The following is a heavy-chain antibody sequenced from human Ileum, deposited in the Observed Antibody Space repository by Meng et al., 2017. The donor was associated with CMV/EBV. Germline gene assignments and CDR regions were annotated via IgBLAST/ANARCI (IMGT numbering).Heavy chain of an antibody. CDR1: GFTFDDYA. CDR2: ISWNGGTI. CDR3: VRDLRSAPTRDFDQ. Sequence: SLKISCEVSGFTFDDYAMYWVRYAPGKGLEWVSSISWNGGTIYYADSVKGRFTISRDNAKNSLYLQMNSLRVEDTAFYYCVRDLRSAPTRDFDQWGQGTLVTVSS. J-gene: IGHJ4*02. V-gene: IGHV3-9*01.